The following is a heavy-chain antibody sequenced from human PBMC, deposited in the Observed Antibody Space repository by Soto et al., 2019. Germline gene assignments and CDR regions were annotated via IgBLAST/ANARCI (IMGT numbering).Heavy chain of an antibody. J-gene: IGHJ3*02. D-gene: IGHD3-22*01. CDR2: ISSSSSYI. CDR3: ARDREPIIVVVITAFDI. Sequence: GGSLRLSCAASGFTFSSYSMNWVRQAPGKGLEWVSSISSSSSYIYYADSVKGRFTISRDNAKNSLYLQMNSLRAEDTAVYCCARDREPIIVVVITAFDIWGQGTMVTVSS. V-gene: IGHV3-21*01. CDR1: GFTFSSYS.